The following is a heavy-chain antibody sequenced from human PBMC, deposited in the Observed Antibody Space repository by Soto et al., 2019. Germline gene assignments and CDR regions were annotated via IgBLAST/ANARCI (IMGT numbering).Heavy chain of an antibody. CDR3: ARDAGDTAMGRFVGMDV. J-gene: IGHJ6*02. D-gene: IGHD5-18*01. Sequence: SETLSLTCAVSGYSISSGYYWGWIRQPPGKGLEWIGSIYHSGSTYYNPSLKSRVTISVDTSKNQFSLKLSSVTAADTAVYYCARDAGDTAMGRFVGMDVWGQGTTVTVSS. CDR2: IYHSGST. CDR1: GYSISSGYY. V-gene: IGHV4-38-2*02.